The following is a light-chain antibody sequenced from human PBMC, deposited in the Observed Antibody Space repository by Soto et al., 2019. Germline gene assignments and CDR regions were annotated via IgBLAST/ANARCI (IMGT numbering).Light chain of an antibody. Sequence: EIVMTQSPATLSVSPGEGATLSCRASQSAGTNLAWYQQKPGQAPRLLIYGASTRATDIPARFSGSGSGTEFTLSISSLQPEDFAVYYCQQFSSYPLTFGGGTKVDIK. CDR3: QQFSSYPLT. CDR2: GAS. V-gene: IGKV3-15*01. CDR1: QSAGTN. J-gene: IGKJ4*01.